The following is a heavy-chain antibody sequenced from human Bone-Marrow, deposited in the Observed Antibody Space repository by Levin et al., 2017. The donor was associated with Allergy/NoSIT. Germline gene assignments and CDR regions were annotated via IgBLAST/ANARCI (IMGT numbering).Heavy chain of an antibody. CDR3: ARDGGCSGGSCYGQH. V-gene: IGHV3-53*01. Sequence: GGSLRLSCAASGFTVSSNYMSWVRQAPGKGLEWVSVIYSGGSTYYADSVKGRFTISRDNSKNTLYLQMNSLRAEDTAVYYCARDGGCSGGSCYGQHWGQGTLVTVSS. CDR2: IYSGGST. CDR1: GFTVSSNY. D-gene: IGHD2-15*01. J-gene: IGHJ1*01.